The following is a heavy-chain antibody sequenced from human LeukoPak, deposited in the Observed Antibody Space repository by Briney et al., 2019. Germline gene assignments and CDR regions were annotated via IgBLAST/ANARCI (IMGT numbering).Heavy chain of an antibody. Sequence: GGSLRLSCAASGFALNTYGMHWVRQAPGKGLDGVASISSDGSKKFYAESVKGRFTISRDNSKNTLYLQMNSPRAEDTAVYYCAKFACSGGSCRDVDYWGQGTLVTVSS. CDR1: GFALNTYG. J-gene: IGHJ4*02. CDR3: AKFACSGGSCRDVDY. D-gene: IGHD2-15*01. V-gene: IGHV3-30*02. CDR2: ISSDGSKK.